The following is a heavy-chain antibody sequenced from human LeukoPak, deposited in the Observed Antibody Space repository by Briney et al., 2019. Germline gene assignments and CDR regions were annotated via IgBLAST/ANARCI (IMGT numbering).Heavy chain of an antibody. Sequence: ASVKVSCKASGYTFTSYYIHWVRQAPGQGLEWMGIINPSGGSTSYAQKFQGRVTMTRDTSTSTVYMELSSLTSEDTAVYYCARDRSDHIVATLRGHYFDYWGQGTLVTVSS. CDR1: GYTFTSYY. J-gene: IGHJ4*02. V-gene: IGHV1-46*01. D-gene: IGHD5-12*01. CDR3: ARDRSDHIVATLRGHYFDY. CDR2: INPSGGST.